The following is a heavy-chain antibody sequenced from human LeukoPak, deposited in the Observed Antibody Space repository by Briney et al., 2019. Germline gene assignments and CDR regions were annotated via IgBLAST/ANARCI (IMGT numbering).Heavy chain of an antibody. CDR3: ATPLDYYDSSGYHQGGD. D-gene: IGHD3-22*01. V-gene: IGHV3-48*01. J-gene: IGHJ4*02. CDR1: GLTFNAFG. CDR2: IGTTSGAI. Sequence: GGSLRLSCAASGLTFNAFGMNWVRQAPGKGLEWVSYIGTTSGAIYYADSVKGRFTISRDSAKNSLYLQMNSLRAEDTAVYYCATPLDYYDSSGYHQGGDWGQGTLVTVSS.